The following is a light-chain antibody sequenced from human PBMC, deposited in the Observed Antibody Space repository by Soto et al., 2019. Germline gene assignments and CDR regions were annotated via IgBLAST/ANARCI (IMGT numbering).Light chain of an antibody. CDR3: QQLNNYPLT. CDR2: AAS. J-gene: IGKJ4*01. Sequence: IQLTQSPSSLSASVGDRVTITCRASQGISSFLAWYQQKPGMAPKLLIYAASTLESGVPSRFSGSGSGTYFTLTISTLQPEDFATYYWQQLNNYPLTFGGGTKVEIK. CDR1: QGISSF. V-gene: IGKV1-9*01.